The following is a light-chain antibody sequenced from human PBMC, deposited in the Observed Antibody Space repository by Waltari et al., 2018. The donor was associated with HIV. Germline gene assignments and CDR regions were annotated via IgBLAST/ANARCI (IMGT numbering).Light chain of an antibody. CDR3: QAAAPSGTSVA. Sequence: SSDLTQAPSVSVSPGQTASISCSGHALANQHVHWYQEKAGQAPVLVISRDSERPLGIPERFSGSRSGSLATLTITGVLADDEADYYCQAAAPSGTSVAFGGGTKLTVL. CDR2: RDS. V-gene: IGLV3-25*03. CDR1: ALANQH. J-gene: IGLJ2*01.